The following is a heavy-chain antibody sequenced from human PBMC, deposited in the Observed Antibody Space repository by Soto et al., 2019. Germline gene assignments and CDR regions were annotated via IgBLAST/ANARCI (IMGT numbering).Heavy chain of an antibody. J-gene: IGHJ4*02. Sequence: SVKVSCKASGGTFSSYAISWVRQAPGQGLEWMGGIIPIFGTANYAQKFQGRVTITADESTSTAYMELRSLRSDDTAVYYCARVNYYDSSGYFVYWGQGTLVTVSS. CDR2: IIPIFGTA. V-gene: IGHV1-69*13. CDR3: ARVNYYDSSGYFVY. CDR1: GGTFSSYA. D-gene: IGHD3-22*01.